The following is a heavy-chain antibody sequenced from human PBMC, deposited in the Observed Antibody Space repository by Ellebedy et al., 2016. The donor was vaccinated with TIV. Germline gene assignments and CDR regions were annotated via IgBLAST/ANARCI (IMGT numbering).Heavy chain of an antibody. CDR2: ISYSGST. V-gene: IGHV4-59*11. J-gene: IGHJ4*02. CDR3: ARGGGILDFDY. D-gene: IGHD2-15*01. Sequence: SETLSLTXTVSGDSISSHYWSWIRQPPGKGLEWIGYISYSGSTNYNPSLKSRVFISVDTSKNQFSLKLNSVTAADTAVYYCARGGGILDFDYWGQGTLVTVSS. CDR1: GDSISSHY.